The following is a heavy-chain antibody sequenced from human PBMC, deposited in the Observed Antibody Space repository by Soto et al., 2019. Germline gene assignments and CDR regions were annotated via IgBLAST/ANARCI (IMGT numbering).Heavy chain of an antibody. D-gene: IGHD2-21*02. Sequence: GGSLRLSCEASGFTFSNYAMTWVRQAPGKGLEEVSGICSNSTNTYYADSVKGRFTISRDNSKNTLYLQMNSLRAEDTAVYYCARVPLAYCGGDCYFRISINIDYWGQGTLVTVSS. CDR2: ICSNSTNT. J-gene: IGHJ4*02. CDR1: GFTFSNYA. CDR3: ARVPLAYCGGDCYFRISINIDY. V-gene: IGHV3-23*01.